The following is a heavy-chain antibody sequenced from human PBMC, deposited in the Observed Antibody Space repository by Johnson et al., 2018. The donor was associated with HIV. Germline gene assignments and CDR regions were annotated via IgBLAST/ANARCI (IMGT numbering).Heavy chain of an antibody. Sequence: QVQLVESGGGVVQPGGSLRLSCAASGFTFSRYAMHWVRQAPGKGLEWVAVISFDGSNKYYADSVKGRFTISRDNARKSLYLQMNNLRADDTAVYYCVRDDGSDYEAFDIWGQGTMVTVSS. CDR2: ISFDGSNK. J-gene: IGHJ3*02. CDR1: GFTFSRYA. CDR3: VRDDGSDYEAFDI. D-gene: IGHD2-21*01. V-gene: IGHV3-30-3*01.